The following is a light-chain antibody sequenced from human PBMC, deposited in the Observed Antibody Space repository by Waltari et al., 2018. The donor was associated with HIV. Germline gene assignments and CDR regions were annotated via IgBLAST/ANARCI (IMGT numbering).Light chain of an antibody. Sequence: SFLITQPPSVPLPPGQPGIIPCQGEDFYYKRVQGYKQKPGQAPVLVIFYDSDRPSGIAQRFSGSNSGNTATLTITRVGAGDEADYYCQVWDSTSDHVVFGGGTTLTVL. CDR1: DFYYKR. CDR2: YDS. CDR3: QVWDSTSDHVV. J-gene: IGLJ3*02. V-gene: IGLV3-21*04.